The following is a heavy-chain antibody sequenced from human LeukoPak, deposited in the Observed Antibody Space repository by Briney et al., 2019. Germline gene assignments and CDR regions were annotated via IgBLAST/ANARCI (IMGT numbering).Heavy chain of an antibody. CDR1: GGSISSYY. CDR2: IYYSEST. CDR3: ARHEPMTTITTDAFDI. V-gene: IGHV4-59*08. D-gene: IGHD5-12*01. Sequence: PSETLPLTCTVSGGSISSYYWSWIRQPPGKGLEWIGYIYYSESTNYNPSLKSRVTISVDMSKNQFSLKLSSVTAADTAVYYCARHEPMTTITTDAFDIWGQGTMVTVSS. J-gene: IGHJ3*02.